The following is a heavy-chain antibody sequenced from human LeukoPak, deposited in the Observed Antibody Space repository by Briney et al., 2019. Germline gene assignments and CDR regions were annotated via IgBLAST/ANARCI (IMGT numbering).Heavy chain of an antibody. V-gene: IGHV3-48*01. J-gene: IGHJ4*02. Sequence: PPGGSLRLSCAASGFRFSTYSMNWVRQAPGKGLEWISYISHSGGAEHYTDSVKGRFTISRDNAKNALYLQMNSLRAEDTAVYFCARDYVFAFDYWSQGTLVTVSS. CDR3: ARDYVFAFDY. CDR2: ISHSGGAE. D-gene: IGHD3-10*02. CDR1: GFRFSTYS.